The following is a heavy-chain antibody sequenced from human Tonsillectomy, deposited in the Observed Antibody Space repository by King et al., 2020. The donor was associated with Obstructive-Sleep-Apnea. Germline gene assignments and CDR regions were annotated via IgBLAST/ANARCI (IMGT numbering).Heavy chain of an antibody. V-gene: IGHV1-18*04. CDR2: ISAYKGNT. D-gene: IGHD2-2*01. CDR3: ARDLGRQLLPTSYYYYGMDV. CDR1: GYTFTSYG. J-gene: IGHJ6*02. Sequence: VQLVESGAEVKKPGASVKVSCKASGYTFTSYGISWVLQAPGQGREWMGWISAYKGNTNYAEKLQGRVTMTPDTSTITAYMELRSLRPDYTAVYYCARDLGRQLLPTSYYYYGMDVWGQGTTVTVSS.